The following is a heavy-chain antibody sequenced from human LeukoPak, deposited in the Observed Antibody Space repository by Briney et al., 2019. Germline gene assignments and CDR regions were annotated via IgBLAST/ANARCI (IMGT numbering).Heavy chain of an antibody. CDR3: ARYFGGGRATNGFDY. Sequence: ASVKVSCKASGYTFTSYGISWVRQAPGQGLAWMGWISAYNGNTNYAQKLQGRVTMTTDTSTSTAYMELRSLRSDDTAVYYCARYFGGGRATNGFDYWGQGTLVTVSS. CDR2: ISAYNGNT. D-gene: IGHD2-8*01. V-gene: IGHV1-18*01. CDR1: GYTFTSYG. J-gene: IGHJ4*02.